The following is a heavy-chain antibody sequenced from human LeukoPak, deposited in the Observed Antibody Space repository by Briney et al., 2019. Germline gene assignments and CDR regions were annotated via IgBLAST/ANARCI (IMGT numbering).Heavy chain of an antibody. CDR3: ARHWRYSRSWNPPYYFYYYGMDV. D-gene: IGHD6-13*01. J-gene: IGHJ6*02. CDR1: VLIFSSYS. Sequence: GRSLSLSCAVCVLIFSSYSLNWVRQAPGRGREWVSYISRSSSTIYYADSVKERFTISRHNAKNSLYLQMDSVLAEDTAVYFWARHWRYSRSWNPPYYFYYYGMDVWGQGTTVTVSS. V-gene: IGHV3-48*01. CDR2: ISRSSSTI.